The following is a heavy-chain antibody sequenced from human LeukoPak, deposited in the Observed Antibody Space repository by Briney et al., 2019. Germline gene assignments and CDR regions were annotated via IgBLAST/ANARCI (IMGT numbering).Heavy chain of an antibody. D-gene: IGHD3-10*01. CDR1: GGTFSSYA. Sequence: GSSVKVSCKASGGTFSSYAISWVRQAPGQGFEWMGGIIPIFGTANYAQKFQGRVTITADESTSTAYMELSSLRSEDTAVYYCARPQTQNIGFGELLYGSLDYWGQGTLVTVSS. CDR2: IIPIFGTA. J-gene: IGHJ4*02. V-gene: IGHV1-69*01. CDR3: ARPQTQNIGFGELLYGSLDY.